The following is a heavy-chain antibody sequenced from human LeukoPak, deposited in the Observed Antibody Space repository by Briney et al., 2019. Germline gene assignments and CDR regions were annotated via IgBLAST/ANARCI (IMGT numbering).Heavy chain of an antibody. CDR3: ATMTMVRGVISY. D-gene: IGHD3-10*01. CDR1: GFTFSSYA. V-gene: IGHV3-53*01. CDR2: IYSGGST. Sequence: GGSLRLSCAASGFTFSSYAMSWVRQAPGEGLEWVSVIYSGGSTYYADSVKGRFTISGDNSKNTLYLQMNSLRAEDTAVYYCATMTMVRGVISYWGQGTLVTVSS. J-gene: IGHJ4*02.